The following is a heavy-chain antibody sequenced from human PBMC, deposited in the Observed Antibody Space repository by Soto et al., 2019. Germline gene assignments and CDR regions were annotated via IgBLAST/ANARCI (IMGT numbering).Heavy chain of an antibody. V-gene: IGHV3-33*01. J-gene: IGHJ6*03. CDR2: IWYDGSNK. Sequence: PGGSLRLSCAASGFTFSSYGMHWVRQAPGKGLEWVAVIWYDGSNKYYADSVKGRFTISRDNSKNTLYLQMNSLRAEDTAVYYCAREGITMVRGVTYYYYYMDVWGKGTKVTVSS. CDR1: GFTFSSYG. D-gene: IGHD3-10*01. CDR3: AREGITMVRGVTYYYYYMDV.